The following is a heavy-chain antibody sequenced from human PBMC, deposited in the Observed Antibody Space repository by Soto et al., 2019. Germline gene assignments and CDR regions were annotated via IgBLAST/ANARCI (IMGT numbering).Heavy chain of an antibody. D-gene: IGHD3-3*01. V-gene: IGHV4-31*03. CDR1: GGSISSGGYY. Sequence: PSETLSLTCTVSGGSISSGGYYWSWIRQHPGKGLEWIGYIYYSGSTYYNPSLKSRVTISVDTSKNQFSLKLSSVTAADTAVYYCERVTGFLEWFYGMDVWGQGTTVTVSS. J-gene: IGHJ6*02. CDR3: ERVTGFLEWFYGMDV. CDR2: IYYSGST.